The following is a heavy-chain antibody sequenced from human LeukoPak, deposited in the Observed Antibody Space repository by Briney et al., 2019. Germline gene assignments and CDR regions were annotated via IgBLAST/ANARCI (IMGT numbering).Heavy chain of an antibody. Sequence: PGGSLRLSCAASGFTFSSYSMSWVRQAPGKGLEWVSCISSGSTYINNADSVKGRFTISRDNSKNTLSLQMNSLRAEDTAVYYCAKDETYSWGQGTLVTVSS. CDR2: ISSGSTYI. J-gene: IGHJ4*02. CDR3: AKDETYS. V-gene: IGHV3-21*04. CDR1: GFTFSSYS.